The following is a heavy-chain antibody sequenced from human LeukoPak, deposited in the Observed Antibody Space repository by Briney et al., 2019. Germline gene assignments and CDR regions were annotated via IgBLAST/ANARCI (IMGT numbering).Heavy chain of an antibody. CDR2: ISSSGSTI. Sequence: GGSLRLSCAASGFTFSSYSMNWVRQAPGKGLEWVSYISSSGSTIYYADSVKGRFTISRDNAKNSLYLQMNSLRAEDTAVYHCARDSSPDPSYYYSGMDVWGQGTTVTVSS. CDR1: GFTFSSYS. J-gene: IGHJ6*02. CDR3: ARDSSPDPSYYYSGMDV. V-gene: IGHV3-48*04.